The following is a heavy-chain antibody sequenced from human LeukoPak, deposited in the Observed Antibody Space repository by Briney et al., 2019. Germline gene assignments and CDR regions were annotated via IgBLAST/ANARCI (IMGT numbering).Heavy chain of an antibody. CDR2: IKSKTDGGTT. J-gene: IGHJ6*03. Sequence: GGSLRLSCAASGFTFSNAWMSWVRQAPGKGLEWVGRIKSKTDGGTTDYAAPVKGRFTISRDDSKNTLYLQMNSLKTEDTAVYYCTTGYSSIDYYYYMDVWGKGTTVTVSS. D-gene: IGHD6-13*01. CDR3: TTGYSSIDYYYYMDV. V-gene: IGHV3-15*01. CDR1: GFTFSNAW.